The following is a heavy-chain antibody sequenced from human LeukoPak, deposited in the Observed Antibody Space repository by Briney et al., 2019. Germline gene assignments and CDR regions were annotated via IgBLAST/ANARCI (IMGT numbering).Heavy chain of an antibody. V-gene: IGHV1-18*01. CDR2: ISAYNGNT. CDR3: ATGGWDYPVKTGY. D-gene: IGHD1-1*01. Sequence: ASVKVSCKASGYTFTSYGISWVRQAPGQGLEWMGWISAYNGNTNYAQKLQGRVTMTTDTSTCTAYMELRGLRSDDTAVYYCATGGWDYPVKTGYWGQGTLVTVSS. J-gene: IGHJ4*02. CDR1: GYTFTSYG.